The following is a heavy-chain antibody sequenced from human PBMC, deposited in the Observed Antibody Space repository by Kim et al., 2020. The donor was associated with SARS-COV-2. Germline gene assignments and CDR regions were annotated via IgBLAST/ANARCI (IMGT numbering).Heavy chain of an antibody. Sequence: NYNPSLKSRVTISVDTSKNQFSLKLSSVTAADTAVYYCARGRPPRNWFDPWGQGTLVTVSS. J-gene: IGHJ5*02. V-gene: IGHV4-59*09. CDR3: ARGRPPRNWFDP.